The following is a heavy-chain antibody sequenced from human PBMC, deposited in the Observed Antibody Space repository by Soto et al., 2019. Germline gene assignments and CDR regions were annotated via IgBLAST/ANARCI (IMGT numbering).Heavy chain of an antibody. CDR1: GFTFSSYA. Sequence: SLRLSCAASGFTFSSYAMSWVRQAPGKGLEWVSVISGSGSSTYYADSVKGRFTISRDNSKKTLYVQMNSLRAEDTAVYYCAKMSDFWTGSPTYHFDYWVQGTQVTVSA. V-gene: IGHV3-23*01. CDR2: ISGSGSST. D-gene: IGHD3-3*01. J-gene: IGHJ4*02. CDR3: AKMSDFWTGSPTYHFDY.